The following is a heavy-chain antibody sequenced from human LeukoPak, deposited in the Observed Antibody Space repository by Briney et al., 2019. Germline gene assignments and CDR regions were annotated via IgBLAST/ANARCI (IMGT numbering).Heavy chain of an antibody. CDR3: ARDPPLYSSSSD. J-gene: IGHJ4*02. D-gene: IGHD6-13*01. CDR1: GFTFSSYA. CDR2: IYSGGST. Sequence: PGGSLRLSCAASGFTFSSYAMHWVRQAPGKGLEWVSVIYSGGSTYYADSVKGRFTISRHNSKNTLYLQMNSLRAEDTAVYYCARDPPLYSSSSDWGQGTLVTVSS. V-gene: IGHV3-53*04.